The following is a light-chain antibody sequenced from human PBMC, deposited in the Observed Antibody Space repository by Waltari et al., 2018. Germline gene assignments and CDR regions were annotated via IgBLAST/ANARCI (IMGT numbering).Light chain of an antibody. Sequence: DIVMTQPPDSLTVSLGALATVNCKSSQSVLSSSNNKNFLAWYQQKPGRPPKLLIYWASTRGSGVPDRFSGSGSGTDFTLTIGSLQAEDVAVYYCQQYYITPPTFGQGTKVEIK. CDR2: WAS. CDR3: QQYYITPPT. V-gene: IGKV4-1*01. J-gene: IGKJ1*01. CDR1: QSVLSSSNNKNF.